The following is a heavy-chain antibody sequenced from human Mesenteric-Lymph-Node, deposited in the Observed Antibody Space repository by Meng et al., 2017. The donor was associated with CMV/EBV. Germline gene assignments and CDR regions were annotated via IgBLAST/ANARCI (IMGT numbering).Heavy chain of an antibody. CDR2: ISGSGGST. V-gene: IGHV3-23*01. Sequence: GESLKISCAASGFTFSSYAMSWVRQAPGKGLEWVSAISGSGGSTYYADSVKGRFTISRDNSKNTLYLQMNSLRAEDTAVYYCAKGPGRLRFDWFDPWGQGTLVTVSS. CDR1: GFTFSSYA. D-gene: IGHD5-12*01. CDR3: AKGPGRLRFDWFDP. J-gene: IGHJ5*02.